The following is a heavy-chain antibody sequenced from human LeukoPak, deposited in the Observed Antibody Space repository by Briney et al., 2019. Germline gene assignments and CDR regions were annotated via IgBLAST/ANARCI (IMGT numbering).Heavy chain of an antibody. CDR3: ARWPYSSSYYFDY. V-gene: IGHV3-21*01. D-gene: IGHD6-6*01. CDR2: ITSGTTYI. J-gene: IGHJ4*02. Sequence: GGSLRPSCAASGFTFSDYNMNWVCQSPEKGLEWVSSITSGTTYIYYADSVRGRFTLSRDNAKNSLYLQMNSLRAEDTAVYYCARWPYSSSYYFDYWGQGTLVTVSS. CDR1: GFTFSDYN.